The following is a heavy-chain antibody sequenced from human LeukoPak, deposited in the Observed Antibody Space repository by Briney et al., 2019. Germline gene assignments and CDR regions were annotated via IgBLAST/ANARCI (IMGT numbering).Heavy chain of an antibody. CDR3: ARGSAAGAKYYFDY. D-gene: IGHD6-13*01. CDR1: GFTFGSYG. J-gene: IGHJ4*02. CDR2: IGTAGDT. V-gene: IGHV3-13*01. Sequence: GGSLRLSCAASGFTFGSYGLHWVRQATGKGLEWVSAIGTAGDTYYPGSVKGRFTISRENAKNSLYLQMNSLRAGDTAVYYCARGSAAGAKYYFDYWGQGTLVTVSS.